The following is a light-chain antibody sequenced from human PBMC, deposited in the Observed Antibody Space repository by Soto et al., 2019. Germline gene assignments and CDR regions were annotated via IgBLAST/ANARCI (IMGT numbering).Light chain of an antibody. J-gene: IGKJ3*01. CDR3: QQLDSYPRT. Sequence: DIQMTQSPSTLSGSVGDRVTITCRASQTISSWLAWYQQKPGKAPKLLIYKASTLKSGVPSRFTGNGSGTDFTLTISSLQPEDFAVYYCQQLDSYPRTFGPGTKVDIK. CDR1: QTISSW. CDR2: KAS. V-gene: IGKV1-5*03.